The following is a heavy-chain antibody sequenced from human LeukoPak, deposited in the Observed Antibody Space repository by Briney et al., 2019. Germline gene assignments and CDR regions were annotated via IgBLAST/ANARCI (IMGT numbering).Heavy chain of an antibody. V-gene: IGHV4-4*07. Sequence: SETLSLTCTVSGGSISSYYWSWIRQPAGKGLEWIGRIYTSGSINYNPSLKSRVTMSVDTSKNQFSLKLSPVTAADTAVYYCARDTPDSSGHFDAFDIWGQGTMVTVSS. J-gene: IGHJ3*02. CDR1: GGSISSYY. CDR3: ARDTPDSSGHFDAFDI. CDR2: IYTSGSI. D-gene: IGHD3-22*01.